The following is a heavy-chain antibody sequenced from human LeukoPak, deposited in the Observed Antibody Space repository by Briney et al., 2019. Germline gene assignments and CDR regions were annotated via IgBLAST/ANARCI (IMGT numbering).Heavy chain of an antibody. V-gene: IGHV3-7*01. Sequence: AGGSLRLSCAASGFTFSSYWMSWVRQAPGKGLGWVANIKQDGSEKYYVDSVKGRFTISRDNAKNSLYLQMNSLRAEDTAVYYCASQRIAAAGMRIARWHNWFDPWGQGTLVTVSS. D-gene: IGHD6-13*01. CDR1: GFTFSSYW. CDR2: IKQDGSEK. J-gene: IGHJ5*02. CDR3: ASQRIAAAGMRIARWHNWFDP.